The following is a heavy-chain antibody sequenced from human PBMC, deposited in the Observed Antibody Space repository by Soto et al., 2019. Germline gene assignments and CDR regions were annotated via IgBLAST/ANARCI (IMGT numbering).Heavy chain of an antibody. CDR2: IIPILGIA. CDR3: ARETPGYSYGEDHYYYYMDV. V-gene: IGHV1-69*02. Sequence: ASVKVSCKASGGTFSSYTISWVRQAPGQGLEWMGRIIPILGIANYAQKFQGRVTITADKSTSTAYMELSSLRSEDTAVYYCARETPGYSYGEDHYYYYMDVWGKGTTVTVSS. CDR1: GGTFSSYT. J-gene: IGHJ6*03. D-gene: IGHD5-18*01.